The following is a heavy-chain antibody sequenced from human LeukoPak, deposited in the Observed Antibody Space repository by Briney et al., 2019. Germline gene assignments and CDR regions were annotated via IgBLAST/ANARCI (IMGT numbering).Heavy chain of an antibody. D-gene: IGHD3-22*01. Sequence: SETLSLTCTVSGGSISSGGYYWSWIRQPPGKGLEWIGEINHSGSTNYNPSLKSRVTISVDTSKNQFSLKLSSMTAADTAVYYCARGHRYYDSRGYGTVYFDLWGRGTLVTVSS. CDR3: ARGHRYYDSRGYGTVYFDL. CDR2: INHSGST. CDR1: GGSISSGGYY. V-gene: IGHV4-39*01. J-gene: IGHJ2*01.